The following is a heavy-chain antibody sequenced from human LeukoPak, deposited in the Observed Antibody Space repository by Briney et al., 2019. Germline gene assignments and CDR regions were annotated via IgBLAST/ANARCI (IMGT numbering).Heavy chain of an antibody. CDR2: IYYSGST. J-gene: IGHJ4*02. V-gene: IGHV4-61*01. CDR1: GGSVSSGSYC. Sequence: PSETLSLTCTVSGGSVSSGSYCWSWIRQPPGKGLEWIGYIYYSGSTNYNPSLKSRLTISVDTSKNQFSLKLSSVTAADTAVYYCTRGPGDSSGLFNDYWGQGTLVTVSS. CDR3: TRGPGDSSGLFNDY. D-gene: IGHD5-18*01.